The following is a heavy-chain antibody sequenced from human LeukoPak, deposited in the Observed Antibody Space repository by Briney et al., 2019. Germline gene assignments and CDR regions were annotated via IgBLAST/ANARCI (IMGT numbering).Heavy chain of an antibody. Sequence: PETLSLTCTDPGGSINSYYWSWIRQPAGKGLEWIGRIYSSGSTNYNPSLKSRVSISVDTSKNQFSLKLTSVTAADTAVYYCARGGKATVVTMWGQGILVTVSS. CDR1: GGSINSYY. D-gene: IGHD4-23*01. CDR3: ARGGKATVVTM. J-gene: IGHJ4*02. V-gene: IGHV4-4*07. CDR2: IYSSGST.